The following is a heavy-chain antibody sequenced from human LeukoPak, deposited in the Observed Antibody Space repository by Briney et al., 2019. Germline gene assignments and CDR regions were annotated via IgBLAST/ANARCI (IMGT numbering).Heavy chain of an antibody. V-gene: IGHV4-34*01. Sequence: SETLFLTCAVYGGSFSGYYWSWIRQPPGKGLEWIGEINHSGSTNYNPSLKSRVTISVDTSKNQFSLKLSSVTAADTAAYYCARGRCSGGSCYSGLYGMDVWGKGTTVTVSS. CDR3: ARGRCSGGSCYSGLYGMDV. D-gene: IGHD2-15*01. CDR1: GGSFSGYY. J-gene: IGHJ6*04. CDR2: INHSGST.